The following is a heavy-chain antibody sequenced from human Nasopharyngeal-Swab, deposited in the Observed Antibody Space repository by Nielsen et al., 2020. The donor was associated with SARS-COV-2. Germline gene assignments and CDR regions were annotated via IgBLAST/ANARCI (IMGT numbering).Heavy chain of an antibody. CDR2: IYYSGST. CDR1: GGSVSSGSYY. CDR3: ARNRGGYLDR. Sequence: SETLSLTCTVSGGSVSSGSYYWSWIRQPPGKGLEWIGYIYYSGSTNYNPSLKSRVTLSVDRSENQFSLKLKSVTVADTAVYYCARNRGGYLDRWGQGTLVIVSS. V-gene: IGHV4-61*01. D-gene: IGHD3-16*01. J-gene: IGHJ5*02.